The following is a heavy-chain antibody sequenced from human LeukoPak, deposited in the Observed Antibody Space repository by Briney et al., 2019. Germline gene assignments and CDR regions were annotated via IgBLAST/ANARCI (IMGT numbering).Heavy chain of an antibody. D-gene: IGHD6-13*01. CDR2: ISSSNSYI. CDR3: ARGGSSWYQAADYFDY. J-gene: IGHJ4*02. V-gene: IGHV3-21*01. CDR1: GFTFSSYS. Sequence: RAGGSLRLSCAASGFTFSSYSMNWVRQAPGKGLEWVSSISSSNSYIYYADSVKGRLTISRDNAKNSLYLQMNSLRAEDTAVYYCARGGSSWYQAADYFDYWGQGTLVTVSS.